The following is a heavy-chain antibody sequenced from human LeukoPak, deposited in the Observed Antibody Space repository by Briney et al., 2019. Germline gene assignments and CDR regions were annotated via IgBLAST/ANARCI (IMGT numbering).Heavy chain of an antibody. CDR1: GFTFSSYE. CDR2: ISSSGSTI. Sequence: GGSLRLSCAASGFTFSSYEMNWVRQAPGKGLEWLSYISSSGSTIYYADSVKGRFTISRDNAKNSLFPQMNSLRAEDTAVYYCARPGVSYYDSSGYYDYWGQGTLVTVSS. V-gene: IGHV3-48*03. CDR3: ARPGVSYYDSSGYYDY. J-gene: IGHJ4*02. D-gene: IGHD3-22*01.